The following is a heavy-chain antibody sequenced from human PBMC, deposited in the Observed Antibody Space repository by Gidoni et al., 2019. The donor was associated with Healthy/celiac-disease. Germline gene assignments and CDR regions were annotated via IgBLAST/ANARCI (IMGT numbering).Heavy chain of an antibody. Sequence: QVQLVESGGGVVQPGRSLRLSCAASGFTFSRYAMHWVRQAPGKGLEWVAVISYDGSNKYYADSVKGRFTISRDNSKNTLYLQMNSLRAEDTAVYYCARDGIVVVVAGESYFDYWGQGTLVTVSS. CDR1: GFTFSRYA. CDR3: ARDGIVVVVAGESYFDY. D-gene: IGHD2-15*01. CDR2: ISYDGSNK. V-gene: IGHV3-30*01. J-gene: IGHJ4*02.